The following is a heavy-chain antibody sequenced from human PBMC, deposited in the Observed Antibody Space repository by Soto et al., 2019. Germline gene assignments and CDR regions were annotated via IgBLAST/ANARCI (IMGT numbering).Heavy chain of an antibody. CDR1: RFTFSSYW. CDR3: VRDRPEDFDL. J-gene: IGHJ3*01. CDR2: INPDGTIR. V-gene: IGHV3-74*01. Sequence: PGGSLRLSCAASRFTFSSYWMHWVRQAPGKGLVWVSRINPDGTIRNYADSVKGRFTISRDNAENTLYMQMNSLRAEDTAVYYCVRDRPEDFDLWGQGAMVTVS.